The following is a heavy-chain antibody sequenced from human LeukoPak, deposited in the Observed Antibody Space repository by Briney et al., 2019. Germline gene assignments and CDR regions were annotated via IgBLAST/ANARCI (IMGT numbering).Heavy chain of an antibody. V-gene: IGHV4-59*01. CDR1: GGSISSYY. D-gene: IGHD6-13*01. CDR2: IYYSGST. CDR3: PRDGGRRAAGLDV. J-gene: IGHJ6*04. Sequence: SETLCLTCAVSGGSISSYYWSWIRQPPGKGLEWIGYIYYSGSTNYNPSLKSRGTISVDTSKNQFSLKLSSVTAADTAVYYCPRDGGRRAAGLDVWGKGTTVTISS.